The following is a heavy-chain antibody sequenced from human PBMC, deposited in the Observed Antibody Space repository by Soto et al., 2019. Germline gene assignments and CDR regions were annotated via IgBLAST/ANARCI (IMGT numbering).Heavy chain of an antibody. CDR2: IYYSGST. Sequence: PSETLSITCTVSGGSISSSSYYWGWIRQPPGKGQERIGSIYYSGSTYYNPSLKSRVTISVDTSKNQFSLKLSSVTAADTAVYYCARKGSKRQQLIPSYYYYYGMDVWGQGTTVTVSS. V-gene: IGHV4-39*01. J-gene: IGHJ6*02. CDR3: ARKGSKRQQLIPSYYYYYGMDV. CDR1: GGSISSSSYY. D-gene: IGHD6-13*01.